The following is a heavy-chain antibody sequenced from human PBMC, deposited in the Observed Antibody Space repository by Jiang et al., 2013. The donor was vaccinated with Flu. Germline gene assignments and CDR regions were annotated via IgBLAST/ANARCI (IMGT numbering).Heavy chain of an antibody. CDR2: IRYDGSNK. D-gene: IGHD2-2*01. J-gene: IGHJ4*02. Sequence: SGGGVVQPGGSLRLSCAASGFTFSSYGMHWVRQAPGKGLEWVAFIRYDGSNKYYADSVKGRFTISRDNSKNTLYLQMNSLRAEDTAVYYCAKNARYCSSTSCLFDYWGQGTLVTVSS. V-gene: IGHV3-30*02. CDR3: AKNARYCSSTSCLFDY. CDR1: GFTFSSYG.